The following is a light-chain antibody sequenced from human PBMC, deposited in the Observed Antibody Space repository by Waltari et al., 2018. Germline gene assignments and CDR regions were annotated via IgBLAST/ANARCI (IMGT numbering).Light chain of an antibody. CDR1: SGHSSNI. J-gene: IGLJ3*02. CDR3: QTGGHGTWV. Sequence: QLVLTQSPSASASLGASVRLTCTLDSGHSSNIIAWHLQQPEKGPRYLMKVNRDGSHSKGDEIPERFSGSGSGAERYLTIASVQSEDEADDYCQTGGHGTWVFGGGTKLTVL. CDR2: VNRDGSH. V-gene: IGLV4-69*01.